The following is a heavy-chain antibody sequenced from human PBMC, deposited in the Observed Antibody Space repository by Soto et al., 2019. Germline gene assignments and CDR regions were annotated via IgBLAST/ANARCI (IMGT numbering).Heavy chain of an antibody. Sequence: PSETLSLTCTVSGGSISSGGYYWSWIHQHPGRGLEWIGYIYYSGSTYYNPSLKSRVTISVDTSKNQFSLKLSSVTAADAAVYYCARFRITMIVLVTPAYAFDIWGQGTMVTV. CDR2: IYYSGST. CDR3: ARFRITMIVLVTPAYAFDI. CDR1: GGSISSGGYY. V-gene: IGHV4-31*02. J-gene: IGHJ3*02. D-gene: IGHD3-22*01.